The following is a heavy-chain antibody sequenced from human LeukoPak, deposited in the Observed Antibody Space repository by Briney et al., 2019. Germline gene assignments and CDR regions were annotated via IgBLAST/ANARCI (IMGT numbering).Heavy chain of an antibody. CDR1: GGSISSYY. CDR3: ARHVTMVRGVKGAFDI. CDR2: IYYSGST. J-gene: IGHJ3*02. D-gene: IGHD3-10*01. Sequence: SETLSLTCTVSGGSISSYYWSWIRQPPGKGLEWIGYIYYSGSTNYNPPLKSRVTISVDTSKNQFSLKLSSVTAADTAVYYCARHVTMVRGVKGAFDIWGQGTMVTVSS. V-gene: IGHV4-59*08.